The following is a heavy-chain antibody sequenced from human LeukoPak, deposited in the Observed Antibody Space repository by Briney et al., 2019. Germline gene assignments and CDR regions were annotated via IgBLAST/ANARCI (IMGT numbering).Heavy chain of an antibody. Sequence: SVKVSCKASGGTFSSYAISWVRQAPGQGLESMGGIIPIFGTANYAQKFQGRVTITADESTSTAYMELSSLRSEDTAVYYCARDLKGTIFGVGKRYYYYMDVWGKGTTVTVSS. J-gene: IGHJ6*03. CDR3: ARDLKGTIFGVGKRYYYYMDV. CDR1: GGTFSSYA. V-gene: IGHV1-69*13. CDR2: IIPIFGTA. D-gene: IGHD3-3*01.